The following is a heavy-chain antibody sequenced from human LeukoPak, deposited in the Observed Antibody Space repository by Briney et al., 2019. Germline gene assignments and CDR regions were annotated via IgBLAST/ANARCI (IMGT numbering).Heavy chain of an antibody. D-gene: IGHD2/OR15-2a*01. V-gene: IGHV3-23*01. CDR3: ARGLVTTVTGLKD. J-gene: IGHJ4*02. CDR2: ISCTGDST. Sequence: PGGSLRLSCVASGFTFSSYAMSWVRQAPGKGLEWVSAISCTGDSTYYADSVKGRFTMSRDSSKNRLYLQMNSLRAVDTGVYYCARGLVTTVTGLKDWGQGTLVTVSS. CDR1: GFTFSSYA.